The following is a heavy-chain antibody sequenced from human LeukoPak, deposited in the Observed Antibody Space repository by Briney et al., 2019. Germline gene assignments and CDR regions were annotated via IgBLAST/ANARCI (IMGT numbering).Heavy chain of an antibody. CDR3: AKNRDRGVPTYYYDSSGSSHFDL. CDR2: ISSNGGST. J-gene: IGHJ2*01. CDR1: GFIFSNYA. V-gene: IGHV3-64D*06. Sequence: PGGSLRLSCSASGFIFSNYAMNWVRQAPGKGLEYVSAISSNGGSTYHADSVKGRFTISRDNSKNTLYLQMSSLRAEDTAVYYCAKNRDRGVPTYYYDSSGSSHFDLWGRGTLVTVSS. D-gene: IGHD3-22*01.